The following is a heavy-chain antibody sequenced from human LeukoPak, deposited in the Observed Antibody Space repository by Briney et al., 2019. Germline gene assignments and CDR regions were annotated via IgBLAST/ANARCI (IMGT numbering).Heavy chain of an antibody. V-gene: IGHV3-7*03. Sequence: GGSLRLSCAASGFTFSSYWKNWARQAPGKGLEWVASINHNGNVNYYVDSVKGRFTISRDNAKNSLYLRMSNLRAEDTAVYFCARGGGLDVWGQGATVTVSS. CDR2: INHNGNVN. CDR1: GFTFSSYW. CDR3: ARGGGLDV. D-gene: IGHD3-16*01. J-gene: IGHJ6*02.